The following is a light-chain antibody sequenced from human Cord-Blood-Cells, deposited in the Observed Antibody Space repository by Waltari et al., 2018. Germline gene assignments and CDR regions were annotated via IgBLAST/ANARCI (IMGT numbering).Light chain of an antibody. CDR3: NSRDSSGNHWV. CDR2: GKN. Sequence: VRITCQGDSLRSYYASWYQQKPGQAPVLVIYGKNNRPSGIPDRFSGSSSGNTASLTITGAQAEDEADYYCNSRDSSGNHWVFGGGTKLTVL. V-gene: IGLV3-19*01. CDR1: SLRSYY. J-gene: IGLJ3*02.